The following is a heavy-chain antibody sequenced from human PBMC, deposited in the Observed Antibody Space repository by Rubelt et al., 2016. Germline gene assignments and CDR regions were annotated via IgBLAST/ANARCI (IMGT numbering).Heavy chain of an antibody. Sequence: QITLKESGPTLVKPTQTLTLTCPFSGFSLTTRGLGVGWIRPPPGKALEWLALVYWDGDKRYSPFLTSRITITKDTSRNQVVLTMANMDPVEKATYYCARSLYGGKDGGTYFDYWGQGTLVTVSS. V-gene: IGHV2-5*02. CDR2: VYWDGDK. D-gene: IGHD4-23*01. CDR3: ARSLYGGKDGGTYFDY. J-gene: IGHJ4*02. CDR1: GFSLTTRGLG.